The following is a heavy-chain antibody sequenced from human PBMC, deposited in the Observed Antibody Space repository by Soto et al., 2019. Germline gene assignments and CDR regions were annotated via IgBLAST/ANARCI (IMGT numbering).Heavy chain of an antibody. CDR2: ISAYNGNT. J-gene: IGHJ6*02. D-gene: IGHD2-15*01. V-gene: IGHV1-18*04. CDR3: ARVVTDYYYYGMDF. CDR1: GYTFTSYG. Sequence: ASVKVSCKASGYTFTSYGISWVRQAPGQGLEWMGWISAYNGNTNYAQKLQGRVTMTTDTSTSTAYMELRSLRSDDTAVYYCARVVTDYYYYGMDFWGQGTTVTVSS.